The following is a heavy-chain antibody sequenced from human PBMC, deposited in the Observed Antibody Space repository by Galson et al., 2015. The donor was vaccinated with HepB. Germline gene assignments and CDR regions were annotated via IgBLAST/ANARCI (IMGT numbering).Heavy chain of an antibody. V-gene: IGHV4-39*01. CDR3: ARQLANYDLLTGYSRSYFDY. D-gene: IGHD3-9*01. CDR2: IYYSANT. Sequence: SETLSLTCTVSGGSIGTSSYYWGWIRQPPGKGLEWIGSIYYSANTYYSPSLMSRVTMSIDTSKNQFSLKLSSVTAADTAVYYCARQLANYDLLTGYSRSYFDYWGQGSLVTVSS. J-gene: IGHJ4*02. CDR1: GGSIGTSSYY.